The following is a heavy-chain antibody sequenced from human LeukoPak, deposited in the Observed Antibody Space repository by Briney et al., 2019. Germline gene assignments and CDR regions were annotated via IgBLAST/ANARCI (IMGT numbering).Heavy chain of an antibody. CDR2: DGSEK. D-gene: IGHD5-12*01. CDR3: ARVRAWLRLTHSRGGMDV. Sequence: DGSEKYYVDSVKGRFPISRDNAKNSLYLQMNSLRAEDTAVYYCARVRAWLRLTHSRGGMDVWGQGTTVTVSS. J-gene: IGHJ6*02. V-gene: IGHV3-7*01.